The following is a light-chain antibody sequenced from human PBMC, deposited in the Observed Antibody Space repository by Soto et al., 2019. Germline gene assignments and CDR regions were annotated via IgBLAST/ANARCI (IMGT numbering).Light chain of an antibody. CDR1: SSDVGGYNY. Sequence: QSALTQPASVSGSPGQSITISCTGTSSDVGGYNYVSWYQQHPGKAPKLMIYEVSNRPSGVSNRFSGSKSSNAASLTISGLRAEDEADYYCSSYARSSTDVFGTGTKLTVL. V-gene: IGLV2-14*01. CDR3: SSYARSSTDV. CDR2: EVS. J-gene: IGLJ1*01.